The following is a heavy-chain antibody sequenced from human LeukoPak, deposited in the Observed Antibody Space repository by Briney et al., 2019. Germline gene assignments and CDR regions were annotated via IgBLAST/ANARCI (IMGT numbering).Heavy chain of an antibody. Sequence: PGGSLRLSCEGTGFSFSNYGMHWVRQAPGKGLEGVAFMRSDESRKFHRHSVKGRFTISRDSSKNTVYLEMNSLRPEDTAIYYCAKDTFSNFHYYYYMDAWGKGTTVTVSS. CDR3: AKDTFSNFHYYYYMDA. D-gene: IGHD3-3*02. CDR2: MRSDESRK. V-gene: IGHV3-30*02. CDR1: GFSFSNYG. J-gene: IGHJ6*03.